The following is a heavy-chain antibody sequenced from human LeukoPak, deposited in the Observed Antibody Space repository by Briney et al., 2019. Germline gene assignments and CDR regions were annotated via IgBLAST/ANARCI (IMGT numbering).Heavy chain of an antibody. V-gene: IGHV4-59*11. CDR1: GGSISSHY. D-gene: IGHD5-18*01. J-gene: IGHJ4*02. CDR2: IYNRGST. CDR3: ARGGYSYGYDDDFEY. Sequence: SETLSLIRTVSGGSISSHYWSWIRQPPGKGLGWIGYIYNRGSTNYNPSFKSRVTISGDTSKNRFSLKMTSVTAGDTAVYYCARGGYSYGYDDDFEYWGQGILVTVSS.